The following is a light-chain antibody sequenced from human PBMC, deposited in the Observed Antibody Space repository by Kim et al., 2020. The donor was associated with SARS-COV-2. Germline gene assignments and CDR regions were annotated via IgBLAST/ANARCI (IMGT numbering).Light chain of an antibody. CDR1: SLRSYY. CDR3: NSRDTNDNVV. V-gene: IGLV3-19*01. Sequence: SSELTQDPAVSVALGQTVRITCQGDSLRSYYATWYQQKPGQAPILLIYAKNNRPSGIPDRFSGSSSGNTASLTITGAQAEDEADYYRNSRDTNDNVVFGGGTQLTVL. J-gene: IGLJ2*01. CDR2: AKN.